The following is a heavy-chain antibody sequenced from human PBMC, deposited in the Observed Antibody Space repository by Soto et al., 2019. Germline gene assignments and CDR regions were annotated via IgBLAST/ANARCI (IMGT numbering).Heavy chain of an antibody. V-gene: IGHV5-51*01. CDR2: IYPGDSDT. CDR3: ARLSPGYYYGMDV. J-gene: IGHJ6*02. CDR1: GYSFTSYW. D-gene: IGHD1-1*01. Sequence: GESLKISCKGSGYSFTSYWIGWVRQMPGKGLEWMGIIYPGDSDTRYSPSFQGQVTISADKSISTAYLRWSSLKASDTAMYYCARLSPGYYYGMDVWGQGTTVTVSS.